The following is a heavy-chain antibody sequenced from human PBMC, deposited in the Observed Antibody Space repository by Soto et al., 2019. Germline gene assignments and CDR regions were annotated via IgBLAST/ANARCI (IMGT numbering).Heavy chain of an antibody. CDR2: IYYSGST. Sequence: SETLSLTCTGSGGSMSSGGYYWSWIRQHPGKGLECIGYIYYSGSTYYNPSLKSRVTISVDTSKDQFSLKLSSVTAADTAVYYCGGWVAWFKGDFAFWCQGALLAVFS. CDR1: GGSMSSGGYY. CDR3: GGWVAWFKGDFAF. D-gene: IGHD3-3*01. J-gene: IGHJ4*01. V-gene: IGHV4-31*03.